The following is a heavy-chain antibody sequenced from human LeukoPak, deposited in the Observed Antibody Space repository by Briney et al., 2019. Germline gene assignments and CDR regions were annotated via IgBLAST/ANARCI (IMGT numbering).Heavy chain of an antibody. CDR1: EYTFTDYY. D-gene: IGHD2-15*01. CDR3: ARVYCSGGSCLDAFDI. V-gene: IGHV1-18*04. CDR2: ISAYSGHT. J-gene: IGHJ3*02. Sequence: GASVKVSCKASEYTFTDYYVHWVRQAPGQGLGWMGWISAYSGHTYYARKLQGRVTMTTHTSTSTAYMELRSLRSDDTAVYYCARVYCSGGSCLDAFDIWGQGTMVTVSS.